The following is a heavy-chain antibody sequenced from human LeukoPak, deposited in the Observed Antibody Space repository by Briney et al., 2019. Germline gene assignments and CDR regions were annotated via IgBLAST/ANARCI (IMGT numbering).Heavy chain of an antibody. CDR1: GYSFTTYW. CDR3: ARRMEYCSSSSCYSKLDY. D-gene: IGHD2-2*01. CDR2: IDPSDSYT. V-gene: IGHV5-10-1*01. J-gene: IGHJ4*02. Sequence: GESLKISCKGSGYSFTTYWISWVRQMPGKGLEWMGRIDPSDSYTNYSPSFQGHVTISADKSISTAYLQWSSLKASDTAMYYCARRMEYCSSSSCYSKLDYWGQGTLVTVSS.